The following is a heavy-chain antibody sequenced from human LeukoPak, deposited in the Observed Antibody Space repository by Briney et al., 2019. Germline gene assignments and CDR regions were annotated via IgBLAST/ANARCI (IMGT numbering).Heavy chain of an antibody. V-gene: IGHV3-66*01. CDR2: IYSGGST. J-gene: IGHJ4*02. D-gene: IGHD6-19*01. Sequence: PGGSLRLSCAASGFTVSSNYMSWVRQAPVKGLEWVSVIYSGGSTYYADSVKGRFTISRDNSKNTLYLQMNSLRAEDTAVYYCAREAVAGGFDYWGQGTLVTVSS. CDR1: GFTVSSNY. CDR3: AREAVAGGFDY.